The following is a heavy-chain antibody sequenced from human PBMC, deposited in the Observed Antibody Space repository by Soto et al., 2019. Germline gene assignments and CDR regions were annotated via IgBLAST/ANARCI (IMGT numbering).Heavy chain of an antibody. V-gene: IGHV4-38-2*02. CDR3: AREFGEFIPNWFDP. D-gene: IGHD3-10*01. CDR2: IYHSGST. CDR1: GYSISSGYY. Sequence: TLSLTCTVSGYSISSGYYWGWIRQPPGKGLEWIGSIYHSGSTYYNPSLKSRVTISVDTSKNQFSLKLSSVTAADTAVYYCAREFGEFIPNWFDPWGQGTLVTVSS. J-gene: IGHJ5*02.